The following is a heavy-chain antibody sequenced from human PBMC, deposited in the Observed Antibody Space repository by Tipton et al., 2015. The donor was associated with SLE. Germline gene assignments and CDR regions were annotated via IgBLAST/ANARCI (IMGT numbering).Heavy chain of an antibody. Sequence: QSGPEVKKPGSSVKLSCKASGGPFTGYAINWMRQAPGQGLEWVGTIKPVFDTANYAQMFQGRVTMTTDTSTNTAYMELRSLRSDDSAVYYCARVSRRHPIIVVGGRSDYWGQGTLVIVSS. D-gene: IGHD6-19*01. CDR1: GGPFTGYA. CDR2: IKPVFDTA. CDR3: ARVSRRHPIIVVGGRSDY. J-gene: IGHJ4*02. V-gene: IGHV1-69*05.